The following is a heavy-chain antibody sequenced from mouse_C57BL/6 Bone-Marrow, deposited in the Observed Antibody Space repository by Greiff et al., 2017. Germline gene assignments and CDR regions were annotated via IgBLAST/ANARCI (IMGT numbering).Heavy chain of an antibody. CDR3: ARNYGSSYGYFDV. Sequence: VQLQQSVAELVRPGASVKLSCTASGFNIKNTYMHWVKQRPEQGLAWIGRIDPATGNTKYAPKFPGKATITADTSSNTAYLQLSRLTSEDTDIYYCARNYGSSYGYFDVWGTGTTVTVSS. CDR1: GFNIKNTY. J-gene: IGHJ1*03. D-gene: IGHD1-1*01. V-gene: IGHV14-3*01. CDR2: IDPATGNT.